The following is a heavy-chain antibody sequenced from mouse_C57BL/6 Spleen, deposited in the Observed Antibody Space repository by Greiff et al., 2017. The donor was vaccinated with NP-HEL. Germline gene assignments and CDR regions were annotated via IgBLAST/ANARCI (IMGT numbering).Heavy chain of an antibody. D-gene: IGHD1-1*01. CDR3: APITTVVAGAMDY. Sequence: QVQLQQSGPELVKPGASVKISCKASGYAFSSSWMNWVKQRSGKGLEWIGRIYPGDGDTNYNGKFKGKATLTADKSSSTAYMQLSSLTSEDSAVYFCAPITTVVAGAMDYWGQGTSVTVSS. V-gene: IGHV1-82*01. J-gene: IGHJ4*01. CDR2: IYPGDGDT. CDR1: GYAFSSSW.